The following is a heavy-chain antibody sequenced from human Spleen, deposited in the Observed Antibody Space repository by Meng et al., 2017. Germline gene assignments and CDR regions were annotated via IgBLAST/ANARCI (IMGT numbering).Heavy chain of an antibody. V-gene: IGHV4-39*02. CDR1: GGSISSYGYY. J-gene: IGHJ4*02. CDR3: AREWEQSYFDY. D-gene: IGHD1-26*01. Sequence: QLQLQESGPGLVKPSATLSLTCSVSGGSISSYGYYWAWIRQSPGKGLEWIGSIFYSEGASYNPSLKSRVIISMDTSKNHFSLKLSSVTAADTAVYYCAREWEQSYFDYWGQGTLVTVSS. CDR2: IFYSEGA.